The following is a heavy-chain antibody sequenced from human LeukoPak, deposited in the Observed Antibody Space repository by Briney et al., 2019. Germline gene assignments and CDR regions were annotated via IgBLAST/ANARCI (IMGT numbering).Heavy chain of an antibody. Sequence: ASVKVSCKASGYTFTSYGISWVRQAPGQGLEWMGWISAYNGNTNYAQKLQGRVTMTTDTSTSTAYMELRSLRSDDTAVYYCARPFYSSSWGDFVYWGQGTLVTVSS. V-gene: IGHV1-18*01. CDR1: GYTFTSYG. J-gene: IGHJ4*02. CDR2: ISAYNGNT. D-gene: IGHD6-13*01. CDR3: ARPFYSSSWGDFVY.